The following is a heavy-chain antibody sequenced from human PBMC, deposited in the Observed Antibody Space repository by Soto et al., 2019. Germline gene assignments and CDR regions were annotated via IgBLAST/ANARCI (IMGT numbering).Heavy chain of an antibody. J-gene: IGHJ6*02. CDR2: IIPIFGTA. D-gene: IGHD6-19*01. CDR1: GGTFSSYA. Sequence: ASVKVSCKASGGTFSSYAISWVRQAPGQGLEWMGGIIPIFGTANYAQKFQGRVTITADESTSTAYMELRSLRSDDTAVYYCARDSEWLVQYYYYGMDVWGQGTTVTVSS. CDR3: ARDSEWLVQYYYYGMDV. V-gene: IGHV1-69*13.